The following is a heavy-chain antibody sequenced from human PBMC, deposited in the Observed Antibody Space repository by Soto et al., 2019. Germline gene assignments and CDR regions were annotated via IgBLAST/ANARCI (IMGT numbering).Heavy chain of an antibody. J-gene: IGHJ6*02. CDR3: ASQQLVHYYYGMDV. V-gene: IGHV4-39*01. CDR1: GGSISSSSYY. CDR2: IYYSGST. D-gene: IGHD6-13*01. Sequence: PSETLSLTCTVSGGSISSSSYYWGWIRQPPGKGLEWIGSIYYSGSTYYNPSLKSRVTISVDTSKNQFSLKLSSVTAADTAAYYCASQQLVHYYYGMDVWGQGTTVT.